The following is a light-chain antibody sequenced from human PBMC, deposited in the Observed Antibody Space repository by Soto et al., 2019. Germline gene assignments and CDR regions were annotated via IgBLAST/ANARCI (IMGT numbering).Light chain of an antibody. CDR2: DAS. Sequence: DIQMTQSPSSLSASVGDRVTITCQASQDISNYLNWYQQKPGKAPKLLIYDASNLETGVPSRFSGSVSGTDFTFTISSLQPEDIATYYCQQYDNLPYTFGQGTKLEIE. V-gene: IGKV1-33*01. CDR1: QDISNY. CDR3: QQYDNLPYT. J-gene: IGKJ2*01.